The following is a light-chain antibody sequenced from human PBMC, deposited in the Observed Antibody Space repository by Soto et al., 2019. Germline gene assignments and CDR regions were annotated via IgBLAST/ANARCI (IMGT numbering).Light chain of an antibody. CDR2: ANN. CDR3: EAWDDSLNGPV. V-gene: IGLV1-44*01. Sequence: QSVLTQPPSASGTPGQKITISCSGSTSDIGSNTVNWYQQVPGTAPILLIYANNQRPSGVPDRFSGSKSGTSASLAISGLQSEDEADYYCEAWDDSLNGPVFGGGTKVTVL. J-gene: IGLJ3*02. CDR1: TSDIGSNT.